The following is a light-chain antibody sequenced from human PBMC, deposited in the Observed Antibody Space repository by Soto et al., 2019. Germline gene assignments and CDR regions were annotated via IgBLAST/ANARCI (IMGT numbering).Light chain of an antibody. CDR3: ASYTSSGTLV. CDR2: EVT. Sequence: QAASVSGSPGQSITISCTGTSNDVGGYNYVSWYQQYPGKAPKLLIYEVTNRPSGVSYRFSGSKSDNTASLTISGLQPEDESDYYCASYTSSGTLVFGGGTKLTVL. CDR1: SNDVGGYNY. V-gene: IGLV2-14*03. J-gene: IGLJ3*02.